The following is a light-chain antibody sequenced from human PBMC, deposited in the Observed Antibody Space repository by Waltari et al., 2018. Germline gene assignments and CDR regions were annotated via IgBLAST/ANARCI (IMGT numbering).Light chain of an antibody. CDR1: ISDVGAYKY. CDR2: DVS. J-gene: IGLJ1*01. Sequence: QSALAQPASVSGSPGQSITISCTGTISDVGAYKYVFCYQQKPGKAPNLILFDVSARPAGVSNRFSGSKAGNPAALTISGLRAEDEADYYCASYTSRSTGVFGSGTRVSVL. CDR3: ASYTSRSTGV. V-gene: IGLV2-14*03.